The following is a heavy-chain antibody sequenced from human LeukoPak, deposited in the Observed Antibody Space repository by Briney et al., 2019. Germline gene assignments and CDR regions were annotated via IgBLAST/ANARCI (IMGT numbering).Heavy chain of an antibody. CDR2: IYSGGST. D-gene: IGHD1-26*01. J-gene: IGHJ2*01. V-gene: IGHV3-53*01. Sequence: GGSLRLSCAASGFTVSSSYMSWVRQAPGKGLEWVSVIYSGGSTYHADSVKGRFTISRDSSRNTLFLHMNTLRAEDTAIYYCAKDRTVGASYWYFDLWGRGTLVTASS. CDR3: AKDRTVGASYWYFDL. CDR1: GFTVSSSY.